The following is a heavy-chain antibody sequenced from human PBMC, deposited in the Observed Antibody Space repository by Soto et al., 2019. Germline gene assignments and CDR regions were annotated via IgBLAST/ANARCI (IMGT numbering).Heavy chain of an antibody. CDR3: ARGKVVKGVMYNWNLLYNGMDV. CDR1: GGSFSGYY. Sequence: SETLSLTCAVYGGSFSGYYWSWIRQPPGKGLEWIGEINHSGSTNYNPSLKSRVTISVDTSKNQFSLKLSSVTAADTAVYYCARGKVVKGVMYNWNLLYNGMDVWGQGTTVTVSS. V-gene: IGHV4-34*01. D-gene: IGHD1-20*01. CDR2: INHSGST. J-gene: IGHJ6*02.